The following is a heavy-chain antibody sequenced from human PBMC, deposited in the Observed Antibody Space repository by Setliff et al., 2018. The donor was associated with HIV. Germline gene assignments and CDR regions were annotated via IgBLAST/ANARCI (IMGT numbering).Heavy chain of an antibody. J-gene: IGHJ4*02. D-gene: IGHD3-10*01. CDR2: INTTPGNP. CDR1: GYTFTKYA. V-gene: IGHV7-4-1*02. Sequence: ASVKVSCKASGYTFTKYAMNWVRQAPGQGLEWLGRINTTPGNPTSAQGFTGRFVFSLDTSVSTAYLQISSLKAEDTAVYYCARAPPYYYGSDSWYYFDYWGQGTLVTVSS. CDR3: ARAPPYYYGSDSWYYFDY.